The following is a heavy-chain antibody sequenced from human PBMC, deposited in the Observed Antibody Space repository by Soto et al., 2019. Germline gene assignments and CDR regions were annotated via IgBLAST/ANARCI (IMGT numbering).Heavy chain of an antibody. Sequence: QVQLQESGPGLVKPSQTLSLTCTVSGGSISSGGSYWSWIRQHPGKGLEWIGYIYDSGNSYYNPSLKSRVTISVDTSQNHFSLKLTSMTAADTAVYYCARGEDDYYGMDVWGQGTTVTVSS. J-gene: IGHJ6*02. V-gene: IGHV4-31*03. CDR1: GGSISSGGSY. CDR3: ARGEDDYYGMDV. CDR2: IYDSGNS.